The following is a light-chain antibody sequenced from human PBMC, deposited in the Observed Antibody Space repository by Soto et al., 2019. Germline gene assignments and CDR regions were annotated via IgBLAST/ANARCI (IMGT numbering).Light chain of an antibody. V-gene: IGKV1-39*01. CDR1: QSISNY. J-gene: IGKJ1*01. CDR3: QQSFITPRT. Sequence: DIQMTQSPSSLSASVGDRVTITCRASQSISNYLNWYQHKLEKAPKLLIYDASRLQSGVPSRFSGSGSGTDFTLTISSLQPEDFATYYCQQSFITPRTFGQGTKVDIK. CDR2: DAS.